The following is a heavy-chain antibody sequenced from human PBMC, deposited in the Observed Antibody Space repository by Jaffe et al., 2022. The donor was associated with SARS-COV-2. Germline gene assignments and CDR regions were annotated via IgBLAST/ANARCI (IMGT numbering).Heavy chain of an antibody. Sequence: EVQLVESGGGLVKPGGSLRLSCAASGFTFSNAWMSWVRQAPGKGLEWVGRIKSKTDGGTTDYAAPVKGRFTISRDDSKNTLYLQMNSLKTEDTAVYYCTTETQWWLLPRGVDYWGQGTLVTVSS. CDR2: IKSKTDGGTT. V-gene: IGHV3-15*01. CDR3: TTETQWWLLPRGVDY. D-gene: IGHD2-15*01. J-gene: IGHJ4*02. CDR1: GFTFSNAW.